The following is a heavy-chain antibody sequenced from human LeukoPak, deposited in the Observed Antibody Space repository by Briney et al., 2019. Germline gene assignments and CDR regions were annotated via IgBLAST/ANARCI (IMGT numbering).Heavy chain of an antibody. J-gene: IGHJ3*02. CDR1: GFTFSSYG. V-gene: IGHV3-30*02. CDR3: AKDTVGWFGELPDAFDI. CDR2: IRYDGSNK. D-gene: IGHD3-10*01. Sequence: GGSLRLSCAASGFTFSSYGMHWARQAPGKGLEWVAFIRYDGSNKYYADSVKGRFTISRDNYKNTLYLQMNSLRAEDTAVYYCAKDTVGWFGELPDAFDIWGQGTMVTVSS.